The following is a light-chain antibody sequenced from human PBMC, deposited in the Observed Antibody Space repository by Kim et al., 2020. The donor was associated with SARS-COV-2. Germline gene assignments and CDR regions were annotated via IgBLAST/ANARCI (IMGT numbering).Light chain of an antibody. CDR2: AKT. V-gene: IGLV3-19*01. J-gene: IGLJ1*01. CDR1: SLRSYY. CDR3: FSRDTDGPHNYV. Sequence: LGQTVRITCQGDSLRSYYASWYQQKQGQAPLLVIYAKTNRPSGIPDRFSGSSSGNTASLTITGAQAEDEADYYCFSRDTDGPHNYVFGTGTKVTVL.